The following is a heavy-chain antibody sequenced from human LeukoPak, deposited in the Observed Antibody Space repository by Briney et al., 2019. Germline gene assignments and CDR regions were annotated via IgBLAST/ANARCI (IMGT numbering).Heavy chain of an antibody. D-gene: IGHD3/OR15-3a*01. J-gene: IGHJ3*02. CDR3: VRGSFGPDI. CDR1: GFSFSTYT. CDR2: IQHDGGRT. Sequence: PGRSLRLSCAASGFSFSTYTMNWVRQAPGKGLERVAGIQHDGGRTYYADSVKGRFTISRANAKNTVYLQMNNLRAEDTAIYYCVRGSFGPDIWGQGTMVTVSS. V-gene: IGHV3-30-3*01.